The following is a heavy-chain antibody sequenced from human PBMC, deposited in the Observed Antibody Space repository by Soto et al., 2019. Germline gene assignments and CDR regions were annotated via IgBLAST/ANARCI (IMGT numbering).Heavy chain of an antibody. CDR2: IIPMYGPA. D-gene: IGHD3-10*01. Sequence: QVPLVQSGAEVKKPGSSVTVSCKASGGTFSSYAIHWVRQAHGQGLEWMGGIIPMYGPAKYAQRFQGGVTITADEPTTTVYMELTSLTSQDTAVYYCARVTSMVRGVIDNGFDPWGHGTLVTVSS. CDR3: ARVTSMVRGVIDNGFDP. J-gene: IGHJ5*02. CDR1: GGTFSSYA. V-gene: IGHV1-69*01.